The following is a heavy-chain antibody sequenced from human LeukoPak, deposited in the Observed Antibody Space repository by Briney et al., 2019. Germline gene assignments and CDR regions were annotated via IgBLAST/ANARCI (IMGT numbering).Heavy chain of an antibody. Sequence: SETLSLTCTVSGDSISSSSYYWGWIRQPPGKGLEWIGSIFYSGSTYYNPSLKSRITISLDTSKNQFSLKLRSVTAADTAVYYCARDKEWLAPFDYWGQGTLITVSS. V-gene: IGHV4-39*07. CDR3: ARDKEWLAPFDY. CDR2: IFYSGST. D-gene: IGHD6-19*01. J-gene: IGHJ4*02. CDR1: GDSISSSSYY.